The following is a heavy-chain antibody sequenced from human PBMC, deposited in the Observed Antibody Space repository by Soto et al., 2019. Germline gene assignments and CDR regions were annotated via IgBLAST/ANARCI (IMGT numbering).Heavy chain of an antibody. CDR3: TTHPGCSHGFGY. CDR1: GFTFSGSA. CDR2: IRGKANSYAT. D-gene: IGHD5-18*01. J-gene: IGHJ4*02. V-gene: IGHV3-73*01. Sequence: PVGSLRLSCAASGFTFSGSAMHWVRQASGKGLEWVGRIRGKANSYATAYAASVKGRFTISRDDSKNMAYLQMNSLKTEDTAVYYCTTHPGCSHGFGYWGQGTLVTVSS.